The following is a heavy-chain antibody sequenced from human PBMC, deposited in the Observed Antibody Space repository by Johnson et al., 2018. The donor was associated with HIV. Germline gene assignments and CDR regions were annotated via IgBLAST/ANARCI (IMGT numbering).Heavy chain of an antibody. D-gene: IGHD3-22*01. CDR2: ISYDGSNK. V-gene: IGHV3-30*14. CDR1: GFTFSSYA. J-gene: IGHJ3*02. CDR3: ARATDSSGYYYDGSSDAFDI. Sequence: QMLLVESGGGVVQPGRSLRLSCAASGFTFSSYAMHWVHQAPGKGLEWVAVISYDGSNKYYADSVKGRFTISRDNSKNTLYLQMNSLRAEDTAVYYCARATDSSGYYYDGSSDAFDIWGQGTMVTVSS.